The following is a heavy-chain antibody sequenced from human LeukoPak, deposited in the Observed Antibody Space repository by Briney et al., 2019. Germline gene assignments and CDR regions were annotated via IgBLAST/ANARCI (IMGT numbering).Heavy chain of an antibody. CDR1: GYSISSGYY. CDR3: ARVRDGYNDAYDI. V-gene: IGHV4-38-2*02. Sequence: SETLSLTCTGSGYSISSGYYWGWIRQPPGKGLEWIGSIHHSGSTYYNPSLKSRVTISVDTSKNQFSLKLSSVTAADTAVYYCARVRDGYNDAYDIWGQGTIVTVTS. CDR2: IHHSGST. J-gene: IGHJ3*02. D-gene: IGHD5-24*01.